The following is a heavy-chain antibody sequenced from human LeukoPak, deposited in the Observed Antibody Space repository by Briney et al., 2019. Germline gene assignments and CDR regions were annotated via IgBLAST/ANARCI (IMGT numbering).Heavy chain of an antibody. CDR2: INPNSGGT. Sequence: ASVKVSCKASGYTFTGYYMHWVRQAPGQGLEWMGWINPNSGGTNYAQKFQGRVTMTRDTSISTAYMELSRLRSDDTAVYYCARLSYYDYVWGSYRLPDYWGQGTLVTVSS. V-gene: IGHV1-2*02. CDR1: GYTFTGYY. J-gene: IGHJ4*02. D-gene: IGHD3-16*02. CDR3: ARLSYYDYVWGSYRLPDY.